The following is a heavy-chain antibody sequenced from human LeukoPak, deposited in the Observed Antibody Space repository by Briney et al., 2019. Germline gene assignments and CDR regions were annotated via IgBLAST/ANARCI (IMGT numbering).Heavy chain of an antibody. CDR1: EFTFNRYW. J-gene: IGHJ4*02. V-gene: IGHV3-7*03. CDR3: RRGLAAPDY. Sequence: GSLRLSCAASEFTFNRYWMSWVRQAPGKGLEWVANIKKDGSEKYYVDSVKGRFTISRDNAKNSVHLQMNSLRAEDTAVYYCRRGLAAPDYWGQGPLVTVSS. D-gene: IGHD6-13*01. CDR2: IKKDGSEK.